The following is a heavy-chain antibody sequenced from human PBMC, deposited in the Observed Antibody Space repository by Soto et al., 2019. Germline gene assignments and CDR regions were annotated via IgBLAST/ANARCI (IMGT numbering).Heavy chain of an antibody. CDR3: AADTIFGVVPNPSYYMDV. D-gene: IGHD3-3*01. V-gene: IGHV1-58*02. J-gene: IGHJ6*03. CDR1: GFTFTSSA. CDR2: IVVGSGNT. Sequence: SVKVSCKASGFTFTSSAMQWVRQARGQRLEWIGWIVVGSGNTNYAQKFQERVTITRDMSTSTAYMELSSLRSEDTAVYYCAADTIFGVVPNPSYYMDVWGKGTTVTVSS.